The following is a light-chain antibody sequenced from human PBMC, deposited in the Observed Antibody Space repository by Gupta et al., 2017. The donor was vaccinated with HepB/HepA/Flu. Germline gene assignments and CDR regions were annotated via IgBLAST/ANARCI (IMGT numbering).Light chain of an antibody. CDR3: QAWDSSTVI. J-gene: IGLJ2*01. Sequence: SYELTQPPSVSVCPGQTASITCSGDKLGEKYACWYQQKPGQSPVLVIYQDRKRPSGIPERFTGSNSGNTATLTISGTQAMDEADYYCQAWDSSTVIFGGGTKLTVL. V-gene: IGLV3-1*01. CDR1: KLGEKY. CDR2: QDR.